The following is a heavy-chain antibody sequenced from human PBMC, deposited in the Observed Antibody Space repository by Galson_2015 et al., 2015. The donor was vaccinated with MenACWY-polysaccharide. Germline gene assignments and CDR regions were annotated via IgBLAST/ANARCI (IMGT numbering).Heavy chain of an antibody. V-gene: IGHV3-7*01. CDR2: IKKDGSEK. Sequence: SLRLSCAASGFTFSSYWMTWVRPAPGKGLEWVANIKKDGSEKYYVDSVKGRFTISRDNSKNSLYLQMHSLRAEDTAVYSCARGHYGMDVWGQGTPVTVSS. J-gene: IGHJ6*02. CDR1: GFTFSSYW. CDR3: ARGHYGMDV.